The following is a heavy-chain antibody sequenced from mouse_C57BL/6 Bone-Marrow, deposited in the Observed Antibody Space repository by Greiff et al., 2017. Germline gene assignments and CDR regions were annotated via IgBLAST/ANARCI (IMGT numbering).Heavy chain of an antibody. CDR3: ARWGNYGSSIFAMDD. D-gene: IGHD1-1*01. J-gene: IGHJ4*01. CDR2: INPNNGGT. Sequence: VQLQQSGPELVKPGASVKIPCKASGYTFTDYNMDWVKQSHGKSLEWIGDINPNNGGTIYNQKFKGKATLTVDKSSSTAYMALRSLTSEDTAVYYCARWGNYGSSIFAMDDWGQGTSVTVSS. V-gene: IGHV1-18*01. CDR1: GYTFTDYN.